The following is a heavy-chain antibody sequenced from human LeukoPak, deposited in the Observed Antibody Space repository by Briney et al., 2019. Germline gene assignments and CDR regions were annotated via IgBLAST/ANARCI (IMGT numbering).Heavy chain of an antibody. D-gene: IGHD6-13*01. Sequence: ASVKVSCKASGYTFTSYAMNWVRRAPGQGLEWMGWINTNTGNPTYAQGFTGRFVFSLDTSVSTAYLQISSLKAEDTAVYYCAREPLIAAASQAAVALGYWGQGTLVTVSS. V-gene: IGHV7-4-1*02. J-gene: IGHJ4*02. CDR2: INTNTGNP. CDR3: AREPLIAAASQAAVALGY. CDR1: GYTFTSYA.